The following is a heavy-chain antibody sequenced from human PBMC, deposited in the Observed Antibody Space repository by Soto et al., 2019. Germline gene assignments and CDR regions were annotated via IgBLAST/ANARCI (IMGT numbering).Heavy chain of an antibody. CDR3: AKDDGRSSTNPITDYIWGSYRPKGSSFDY. D-gene: IGHD3-16*02. CDR2: ISGSGGST. V-gene: IGHV3-23*01. Sequence: EVQLLESGGGLVQPGGSLRLSCAASGFTFSSYAMSWVRQAPGKGLEWVSAISGSGGSTYYADSVKGRFTISRDNSKNTLYLQMNSLRAEDTAVYYCAKDDGRSSTNPITDYIWGSYRPKGSSFDYWGQGTLVTVSS. CDR1: GFTFSSYA. J-gene: IGHJ4*02.